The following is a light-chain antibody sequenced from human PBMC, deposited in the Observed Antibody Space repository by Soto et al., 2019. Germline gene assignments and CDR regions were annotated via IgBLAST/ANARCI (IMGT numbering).Light chain of an antibody. CDR3: QQLNTYPLFT. Sequence: DIQLTQSPSFLSASVGDRVTITCRASQYISRYLAWYQQKAGKAPKILIYAASTLQKGGPSRFSGSRSGTEFTLTISSMQPDDFATYYCQQLNTYPLFTFGPGTEVDI. J-gene: IGKJ3*01. CDR1: QYISRY. V-gene: IGKV1-9*01. CDR2: AAS.